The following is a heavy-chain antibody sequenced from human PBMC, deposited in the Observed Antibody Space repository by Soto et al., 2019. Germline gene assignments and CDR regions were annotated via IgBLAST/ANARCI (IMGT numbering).Heavy chain of an antibody. D-gene: IGHD5-12*01. CDR1: GFTFSSYA. CDR3: AKAHGYSGYGIRTFDY. Sequence: GGSLRLSCAASGFTFSSYAMSWVRQAPGKGLEWVSAISGSGGSTYYADSVKGRFTISRDNSKNTLYLQMNSLRAEDTAVYYCAKAHGYSGYGIRTFDYWGQGTLVTVSS. V-gene: IGHV3-23*01. CDR2: ISGSGGST. J-gene: IGHJ4*02.